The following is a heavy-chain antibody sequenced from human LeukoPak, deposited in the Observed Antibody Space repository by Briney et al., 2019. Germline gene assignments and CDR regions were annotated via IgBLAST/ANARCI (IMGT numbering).Heavy chain of an antibody. CDR2: INPSGGST. CDR1: GYTFTGYY. Sequence: GASVKVSCKASGYTFTGYYMHWVQQAPGQGLEWMGIINPSGGSTSYAQKFQGRVTMTRDMSTSTVYMELSSLRSEDTAVYYCARRPKGGGNWFDPWGQGTLVTVSS. CDR3: ARRPKGGGNWFDP. V-gene: IGHV1-46*01. J-gene: IGHJ5*02. D-gene: IGHD3-16*01.